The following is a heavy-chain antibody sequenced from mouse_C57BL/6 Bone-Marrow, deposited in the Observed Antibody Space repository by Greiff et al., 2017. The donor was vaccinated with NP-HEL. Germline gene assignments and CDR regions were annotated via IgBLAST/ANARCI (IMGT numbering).Heavy chain of an antibody. Sequence: DVMLVESGGGLVQPGGSLKLSCAASGFTFSDYGMAWVRQAPRKGPEWVAFISNLAYSIYYADTVTGRFTISRENAKNTLYLEMSSLRSEDTAMYYCARHGTGTGFDVWGTGTTVTVSS. J-gene: IGHJ1*03. V-gene: IGHV5-15*01. CDR3: ARHGTGTGFDV. CDR1: GFTFSDYG. D-gene: IGHD4-1*01. CDR2: ISNLAYSI.